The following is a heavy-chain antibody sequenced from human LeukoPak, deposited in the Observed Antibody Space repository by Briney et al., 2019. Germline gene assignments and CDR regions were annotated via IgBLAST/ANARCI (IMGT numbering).Heavy chain of an antibody. Sequence: SETLSLTCTVSGGSISSYYWSWIRQPPGKGLEWIGYIYYNGSTNYNPSLKSRVTISVDTSKNQFSLKLSSVTAADTALYYCAKENTAMAQVGAFDIWGQGTMVTVSS. D-gene: IGHD5-18*01. J-gene: IGHJ3*02. V-gene: IGHV4-59*01. CDR2: IYYNGST. CDR3: AKENTAMAQVGAFDI. CDR1: GGSISSYY.